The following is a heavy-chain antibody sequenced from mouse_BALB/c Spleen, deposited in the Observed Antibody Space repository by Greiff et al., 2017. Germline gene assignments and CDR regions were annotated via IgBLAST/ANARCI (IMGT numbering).Heavy chain of an antibody. CDR1: GFTFSSYY. J-gene: IGHJ4*01. CDR3: ARFSYGYYAMDY. CDR2: INSNGGST. D-gene: IGHD1-1*02. V-gene: IGHV5-6-2*01. Sequence: EVNVVESGGGLVKLGGSLKLSCAASGFTFSSYYMSWVRQTPEKRLELVAAINSNGGSTYYPDTVKGRFTISRDNAKNTLYLQMSSLKSEDTALYYCARFSYGYYAMDYWGQGTSVTVSS.